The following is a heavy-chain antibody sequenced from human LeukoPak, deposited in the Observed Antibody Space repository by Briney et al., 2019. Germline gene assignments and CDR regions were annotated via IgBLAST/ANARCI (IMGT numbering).Heavy chain of an antibody. Sequence: GGSLRLSCAASGFTFSSYAMSWVRQAPGKGLEWVSGISWNSGSIGYADSVKGRFTISRDNAKNSLYLQMNSLRAEDTALYYCAKGRYFDWADFDYWGQGTLVTVSS. V-gene: IGHV3-9*01. J-gene: IGHJ4*02. CDR1: GFTFSSYA. CDR3: AKGRYFDWADFDY. CDR2: ISWNSGSI. D-gene: IGHD3-9*01.